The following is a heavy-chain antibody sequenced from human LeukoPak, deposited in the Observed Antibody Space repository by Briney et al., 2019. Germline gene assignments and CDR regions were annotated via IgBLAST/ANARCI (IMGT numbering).Heavy chain of an antibody. V-gene: IGHV1-18*01. D-gene: IGHD3-3*01. CDR1: GYTFSSYG. CDR2: IRADNGNT. J-gene: IGHJ4*02. CDR3: ARVPARNDFWSGYSGYFDY. Sequence: ASVKVSCKASGYTFSSYGFSWVRQAPGQGLEWMGWIRADNGNTNYAQKVQGRVTMTTATSTSTAYMQLWGLTSDDTAVYYCARVPARNDFWSGYSGYFDYWGQGTLVTVSS.